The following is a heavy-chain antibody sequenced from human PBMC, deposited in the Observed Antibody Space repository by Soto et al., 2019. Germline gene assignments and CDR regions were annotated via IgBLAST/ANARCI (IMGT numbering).Heavy chain of an antibody. D-gene: IGHD1-26*01. V-gene: IGHV3-7*03. CDR1: GFTFSSYW. CDR3: ARESGLGATNYYYYGMDV. CDR2: IKQDGSEK. J-gene: IGHJ6*02. Sequence: GGSLRLSCAASGFTFSSYWMSWVRQAPGKGLEWVANIKQDGSEKYYVDSVKGRFTISRDNAKNSLYLQMNSLRAEDTAVYYCARESGLGATNYYYYGMDVWGQGTTVTVSS.